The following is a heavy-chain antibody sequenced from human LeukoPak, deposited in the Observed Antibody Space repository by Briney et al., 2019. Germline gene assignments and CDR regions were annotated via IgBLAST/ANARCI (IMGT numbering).Heavy chain of an antibody. CDR2: INPNSGGT. Sequence: GASVKVSCKASGYTFTGYYMHWVRQAPGQGLEWMGRINPNSGGTNYAQKLQGRVTMTTDTSTSTAYMELRSLRSDDTAVYYCARDLGYCSSTSCYGFDYWGQGTLVTVSS. CDR3: ARDLGYCSSTSCYGFDY. J-gene: IGHJ4*02. CDR1: GYTFTGYY. V-gene: IGHV1-2*06. D-gene: IGHD2-2*01.